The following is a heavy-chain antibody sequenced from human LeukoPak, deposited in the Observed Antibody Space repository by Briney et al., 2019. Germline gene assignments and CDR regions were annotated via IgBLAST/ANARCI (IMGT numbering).Heavy chain of an antibody. CDR2: IRYDGSNK. CDR3: AKDDNGLDAFDI. D-gene: IGHD2-8*01. V-gene: IGHV3-30*02. Sequence: GGSLRHSCAASGFTFSSYGMHWVRQAPGKGLEWVAFIRYDGSNKYYADSVKGRFTISRDNSKNTLYLQMNSLRAEDTAVYYCAKDDNGLDAFDIWGQGTMVTVSS. CDR1: GFTFSSYG. J-gene: IGHJ3*02.